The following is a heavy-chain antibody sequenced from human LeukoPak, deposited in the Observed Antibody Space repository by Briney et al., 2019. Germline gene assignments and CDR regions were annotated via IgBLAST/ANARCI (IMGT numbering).Heavy chain of an antibody. CDR3: ARDDPTTKDAFDI. CDR1: GGSFSGYY. Sequence: SETLSLTCAVYGGSFSGYYWSWIRQPPGKGLEWIGEINHSGSTNYNPSLKSRVTISVDTSKNQFSLKLSSVTAADTAVYYCARDDPTTKDAFDIWGQGTMVTVSS. V-gene: IGHV4-34*01. D-gene: IGHD4-17*01. CDR2: INHSGST. J-gene: IGHJ3*02.